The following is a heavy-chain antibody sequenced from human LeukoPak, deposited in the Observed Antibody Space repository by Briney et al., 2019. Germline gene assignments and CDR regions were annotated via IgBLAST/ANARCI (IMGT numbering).Heavy chain of an antibody. CDR3: ARDLPGPGHI. J-gene: IGHJ3*02. Sequence: GGSLRLSCAASGFTVSSDYMSWVRQAPGKGLEWVSVIYSGGSTYYADSVKGRFTISRDNSKNALYLQMNSLRAEDTAVYYCARDLPGPGHIWGQGTMVTVSS. V-gene: IGHV3-53*01. CDR1: GFTVSSDY. CDR2: IYSGGST.